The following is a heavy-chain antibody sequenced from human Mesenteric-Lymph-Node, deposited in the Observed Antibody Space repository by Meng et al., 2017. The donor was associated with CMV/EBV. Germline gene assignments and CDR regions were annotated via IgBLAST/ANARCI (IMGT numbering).Heavy chain of an antibody. CDR3: AVAIPGTGAYYYFYYGMDV. Sequence: GESLKISCAASGFGLDRYTMSWVRQAPGKGPEWVSAISVSSVNSYYADSVRGRFTISRDNSKSTLYLQLNSLRAEDTAVYYCAVAIPGTGAYYYFYYGMDVWGQGTTVTVSS. J-gene: IGHJ6*02. CDR2: ISVSSVNS. V-gene: IGHV3-23*01. CDR1: GFGLDRYT. D-gene: IGHD2-8*02.